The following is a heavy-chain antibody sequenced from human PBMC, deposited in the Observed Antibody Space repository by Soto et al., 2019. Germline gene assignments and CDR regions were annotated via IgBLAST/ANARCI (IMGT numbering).Heavy chain of an antibody. CDR2: IESGGST. J-gene: IGHJ6*02. CDR1: GFTVSSTY. Sequence: PGGSLRLSCNASGFTVSSTYMSWVRPAPGMGLEWVAVIESGGSTHYADSVKGRFTISRDIPKNMIYLQLHTLRAEATAVYYCAKDLAPLRLLNYYFYGLDVWGQGTPVTVSS. CDR3: AKDLAPLRLLNYYFYGLDV. D-gene: IGHD2-15*01. V-gene: IGHV3-53*01.